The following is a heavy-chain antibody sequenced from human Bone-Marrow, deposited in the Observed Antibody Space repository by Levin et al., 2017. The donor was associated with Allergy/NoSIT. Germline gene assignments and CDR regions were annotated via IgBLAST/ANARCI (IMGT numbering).Heavy chain of an antibody. CDR2: INPSGGST. CDR3: ASPSHSSDAFDI. Sequence: GESLKISCKASGYTFTSYYMHWVRQAPGQGLEWMGIINPSGGSTSYAQKFQGRVTMTRDTSTSTVYMELSSLRSEDTAVYYCASPSHSSDAFDIWGQGTMVTVSS. J-gene: IGHJ3*02. D-gene: IGHD6-13*01. V-gene: IGHV1-46*03. CDR1: GYTFTSYY.